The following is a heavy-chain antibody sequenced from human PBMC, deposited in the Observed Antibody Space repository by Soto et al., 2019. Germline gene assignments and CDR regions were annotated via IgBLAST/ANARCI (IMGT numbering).Heavy chain of an antibody. CDR2: IDPSDSNI. V-gene: IGHV5-10-1*01. CDR3: ARRGLSEYYYYGMDV. CDR1: GYRFTSYW. J-gene: IGHJ6*02. Sequence: GESLKISCKGSGYRFTSYWISWVRQLPGKGLEWMGRIDPSDSNINYSPSFQGHVTISTDKSISTAYLQWSSLKASDTAMYYCARRGLSEYYYYGMDVWGQGTTVTVSS. D-gene: IGHD1-26*01.